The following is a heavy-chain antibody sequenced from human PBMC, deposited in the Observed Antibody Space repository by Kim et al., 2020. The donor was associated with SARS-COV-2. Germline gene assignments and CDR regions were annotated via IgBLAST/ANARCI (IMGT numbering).Heavy chain of an antibody. CDR1: GFTFSSYT. J-gene: IGHJ4*02. D-gene: IGHD5-12*01. Sequence: GGSLRLSCAASGFTFSSYTMSWVRQAPGKGLEWVSAISGSGGSTYYADSVKGRFTISRDNSKNTLYLQMNSLRAEDTAVYYCAKDYSRRGYSGYDTEPAGYWGQGTLVTVSS. CDR3: AKDYSRRGYSGYDTEPAGY. CDR2: ISGSGGST. V-gene: IGHV3-23*01.